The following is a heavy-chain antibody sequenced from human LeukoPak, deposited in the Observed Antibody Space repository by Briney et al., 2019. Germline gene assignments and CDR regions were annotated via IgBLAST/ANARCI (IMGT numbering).Heavy chain of an antibody. CDR2: IYYSGST. Sequence: SETLSLTCTVSGGSISSGGYYWSWIRQHPGKGLEWIGYIYYSGSTHYNPSLKSRVTISVDTSKNQFSLKLSSVTAADTAVYYCARDMTDGWSDPWGQGTLVTVSS. V-gene: IGHV4-31*03. CDR1: GGSISSGGYY. CDR3: ARDMTDGWSDP. J-gene: IGHJ5*02.